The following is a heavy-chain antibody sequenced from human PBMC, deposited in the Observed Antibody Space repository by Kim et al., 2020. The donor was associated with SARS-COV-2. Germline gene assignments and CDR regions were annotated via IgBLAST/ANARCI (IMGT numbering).Heavy chain of an antibody. CDR1: GYTFTSYD. V-gene: IGHV1-8*01. J-gene: IGHJ1*01. Sequence: ASVKVSCKASGYTFTSYDINWVRQATGQGLEWMGWMNPNSGNTGYAQKFQGRVTMTRNTSISTAYMELSSLRSEDTAVYYCARARSYYDSSGYYSFQHWGQGTLVTVSS. D-gene: IGHD3-22*01. CDR2: MNPNSGNT. CDR3: ARARSYYDSSGYYSFQH.